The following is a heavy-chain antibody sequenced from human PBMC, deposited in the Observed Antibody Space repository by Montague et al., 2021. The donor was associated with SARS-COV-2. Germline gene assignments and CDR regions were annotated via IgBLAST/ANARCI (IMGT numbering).Heavy chain of an antibody. CDR3: ARTPTRPLSLDS. Sequence: SETLSLTCAVSGGSITGFSWSWVRQPAGKGLERIGRVTTSGTTNXSPSLRSRVTMSVDTSKNQFSLNLNSVTAADTAIYYCARTPTRPLSLDSWGQGTLVPVSS. V-gene: IGHV4-4*07. CDR1: GGSITGFS. J-gene: IGHJ4*02. CDR2: VTTSGTT. D-gene: IGHD6-6*01.